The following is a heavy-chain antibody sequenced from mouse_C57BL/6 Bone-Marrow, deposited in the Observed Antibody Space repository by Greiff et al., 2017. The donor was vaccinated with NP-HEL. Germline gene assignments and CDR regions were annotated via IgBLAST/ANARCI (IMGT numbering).Heavy chain of an antibody. Sequence: EVKLMESGGGLVKPGGSLKLSCAASGFTFSDYGMHWVRQAPEKGLEWVAYISSGSSTIYYADTVKGRFTISRDNAKNTLFLQMTSLRSEDTAMYYCARNYDGYYPFAYWGQGTLVTVSA. CDR3: ARNYDGYYPFAY. CDR2: ISSGSSTI. D-gene: IGHD2-3*01. V-gene: IGHV5-17*01. CDR1: GFTFSDYG. J-gene: IGHJ3*01.